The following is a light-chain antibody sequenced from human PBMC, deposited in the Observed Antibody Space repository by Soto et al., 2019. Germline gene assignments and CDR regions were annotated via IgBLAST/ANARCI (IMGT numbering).Light chain of an antibody. V-gene: IGKV3-15*01. J-gene: IGKJ1*01. CDR3: QQYNNWWT. CDR2: GAS. CDR1: QSVSSN. Sequence: EIEMTQSPATLSVSPGERATLSCRASQSVSSNLAWYQQRPVQAPRLLIYGASTRATGIPARFSGTVSGTEFTLTISSLQSEDFEVYYCQQYNNWWTFGQGTKVE.